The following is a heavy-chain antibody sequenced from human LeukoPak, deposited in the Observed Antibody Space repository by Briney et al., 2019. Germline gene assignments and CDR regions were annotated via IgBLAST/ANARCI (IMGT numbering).Heavy chain of an antibody. CDR1: GGSISSSNW. V-gene: IGHV4-4*02. CDR3: ARSQSDKQLFDY. Sequence: SETLSLTCAVSGGSISSSNWWSWVRQPPGKGLEWIGEIYHSGSTNSNPSLKSRVTISVDKSKHQFSLKLSSVTAADTAVYYCARSQSDKQLFDYWGQGTLVTVSS. J-gene: IGHJ4*02. D-gene: IGHD6-13*01. CDR2: IYHSGST.